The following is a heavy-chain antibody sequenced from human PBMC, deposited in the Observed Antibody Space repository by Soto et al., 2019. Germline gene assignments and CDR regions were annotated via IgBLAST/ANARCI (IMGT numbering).Heavy chain of an antibody. V-gene: IGHV3-23*01. D-gene: IGHD2-15*01. CDR2: VIGTGIDT. Sequence: EVQLLESGGGLVQPGGSLRLSCAASGFTFTNYAMNWVRHSPGKGLEWVASVIGTGIDTYHAASVKGRFTISRDNSRNTMYLEMNRLRAEVTAMYHCAKATRGQCIGAHCYAFDFWGQGILVTVS. J-gene: IGHJ4*02. CDR3: AKATRGQCIGAHCYAFDF. CDR1: GFTFTNYA.